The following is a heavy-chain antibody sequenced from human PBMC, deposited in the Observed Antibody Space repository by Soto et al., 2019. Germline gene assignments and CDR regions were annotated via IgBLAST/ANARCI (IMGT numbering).Heavy chain of an antibody. CDR2: VFHSGST. D-gene: IGHD3-10*01. J-gene: IGHJ4*02. CDR3: ARGSYGAGSDY. V-gene: IGHV4-30-2*01. CDR1: GGSISSGGYS. Sequence: QLQLQESGSGLVKTSQTLSLTCAVSGGSISSGGYSWSWIRQPPGKGLEWIGYVFHSGSTYYSPSLKSRVTISIDGSKNQFSLKLTSVTAADTAVYYCARGSYGAGSDYWGQGILVTVSS.